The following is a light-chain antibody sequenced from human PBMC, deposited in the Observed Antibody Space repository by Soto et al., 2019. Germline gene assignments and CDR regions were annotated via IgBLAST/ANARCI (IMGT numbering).Light chain of an antibody. CDR2: GAS. J-gene: IGKJ1*01. CDR3: QQYDSSPQT. V-gene: IGKV3-20*01. Sequence: EIVSTQPPGTLSLSPGEIATLSCRASQSVSSSYLAWYQQKPGQAPRLLLYGASSRATGIPDRFSGSGSGTDFTLSISRLEPEDFAVYYCQQYDSSPQTFGQGTKV. CDR1: QSVSSSY.